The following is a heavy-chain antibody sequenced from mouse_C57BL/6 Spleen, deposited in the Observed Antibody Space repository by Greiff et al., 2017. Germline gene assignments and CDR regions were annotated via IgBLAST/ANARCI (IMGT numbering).Heavy chain of an antibody. CDR3: ARTGDYYWFAY. D-gene: IGHD1-1*01. CDR2: INPYNGGT. J-gene: IGHJ3*01. V-gene: IGHV1-19*01. CDR1: GYTFTDYY. Sequence: EVQLQQPGPVLVKPGASVKMSCKASGYTFTDYYMNWVKQSHGKSLEWIGVINPYNGGTSYNQKFKGKATLTVDKSSSTAYMGLNSLTSEDSAVYYCARTGDYYWFAYWGQGTLVTVSA.